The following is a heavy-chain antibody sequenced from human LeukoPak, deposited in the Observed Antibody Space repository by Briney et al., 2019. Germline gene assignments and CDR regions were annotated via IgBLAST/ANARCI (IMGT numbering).Heavy chain of an antibody. J-gene: IGHJ4*02. Sequence: GASVKVSCKASGYTFTSYGTSWVRQAPGQGLEWMGWISAYNGNTNYAQKLQGRVTMTTDTSTSTAYMELRSLRSDDTAVYYCARDTSRISKLIQLWLIDYWGQGTLVTVSS. D-gene: IGHD5-18*01. CDR2: ISAYNGNT. CDR1: GYTFTSYG. CDR3: ARDTSRISKLIQLWLIDY. V-gene: IGHV1-18*01.